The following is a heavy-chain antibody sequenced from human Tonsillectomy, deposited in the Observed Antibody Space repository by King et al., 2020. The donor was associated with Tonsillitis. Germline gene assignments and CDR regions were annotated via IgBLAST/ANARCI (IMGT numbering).Heavy chain of an antibody. CDR3: ARETGSGYASPYFDY. Sequence: QVQLAESGGGVVQPGRSLRLSCAASEFTFSSYAMHWVRQAPGKGLEWVAVISFDGGYQYYADSVKGRFTISRDNSENTLYLQLNSLTAEDTAVYYCARETGSGYASPYFDYWGQGTLVTVSS. CDR1: EFTFSSYA. J-gene: IGHJ4*02. V-gene: IGHV3-30*01. CDR2: ISFDGGYQ. D-gene: IGHD6-19*01.